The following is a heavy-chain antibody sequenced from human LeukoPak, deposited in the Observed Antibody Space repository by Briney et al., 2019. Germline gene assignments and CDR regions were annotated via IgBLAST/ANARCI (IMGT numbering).Heavy chain of an antibody. CDR1: GFTFSSYA. D-gene: IGHD4-11*01. CDR2: ISGSGGST. CDR3: AKGGTVTTGYYYYMDV. V-gene: IGHV3-23*01. Sequence: HAGGSLRLSCAASGFTFSSYAMSWVRQAPGKGLEWVSAISGSGGSTYYADSVKGRFTISRDNSKNTLYLQMNSLRAEDTAVYYCAKGGTVTTGYYYYMDVWGKGTTVTVSS. J-gene: IGHJ6*03.